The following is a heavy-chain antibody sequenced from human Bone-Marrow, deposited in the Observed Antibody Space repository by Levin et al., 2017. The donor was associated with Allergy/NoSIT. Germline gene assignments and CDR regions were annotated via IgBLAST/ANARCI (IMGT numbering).Heavy chain of an antibody. D-gene: IGHD5-24*01. Sequence: GESLKISCPASGFTFGDYAMNWVRQAPGKGLEWISSMSGNSAGTYYADSVKGRFTISRDNSKNTLYLEMQSLRADDTALYYCAKDSSDAYNNRGDAFDVWGQGTKVTVSS. CDR2: MSGNSAGT. CDR3: AKDSSDAYNNRGDAFDV. V-gene: IGHV3-23*01. CDR1: GFTFGDYA. J-gene: IGHJ3*01.